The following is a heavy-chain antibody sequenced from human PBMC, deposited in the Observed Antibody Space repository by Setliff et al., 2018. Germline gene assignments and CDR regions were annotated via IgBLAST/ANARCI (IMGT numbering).Heavy chain of an antibody. J-gene: IGHJ6*03. CDR2: IIPGLGIL. CDR1: GGTFNTYG. D-gene: IGHD1-7*01. CDR3: ASRTNPHVFTGITQGGGWWYYYYMDV. V-gene: IGHV1-69*10. Sequence: SVKVSCKASGGTFNTYGITWVRQAPAQGLEWMGGIIPGLGILDYAQKFQDRVTITADRSTSTAYMELSSLRSEVTAVYYWASRTNPHVFTGITQGGGWWYYYYMDVWGKGTTVTVSS.